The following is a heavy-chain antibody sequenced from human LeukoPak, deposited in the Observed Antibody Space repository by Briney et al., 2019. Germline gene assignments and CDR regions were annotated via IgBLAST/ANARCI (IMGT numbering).Heavy chain of an antibody. Sequence: SETLSLTCTVSGGSISSSSYYWGWIRQPPGQELVSIGSIYYSGSTYYNPSLKSRVTISVDTSKNQFSLKLSSVTAADTAVYYCARMKKWVAAAGNTLFDPWGQGTLVTVSS. CDR1: GGSISSSSYY. CDR2: IYYSGST. J-gene: IGHJ5*02. CDR3: ARMKKWVAAAGNTLFDP. V-gene: IGHV4-39*01. D-gene: IGHD6-13*01.